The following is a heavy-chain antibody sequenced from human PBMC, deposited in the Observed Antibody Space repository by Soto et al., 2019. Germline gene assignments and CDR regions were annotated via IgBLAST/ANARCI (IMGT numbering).Heavy chain of an antibody. J-gene: IGHJ4*02. D-gene: IGHD2-15*01. V-gene: IGHV4-30-4*01. CDR1: GGSLSSGDYY. CDR2: IYYSGST. CDR3: ARARGARYFDY. Sequence: PSETLSLTCTVSGGSLSSGDYYRSWIRQPPGKGLEWIGYIYYSGSTYYNPSLKSRVTISVDTSKNQFSLKLSSVTAADTAVYYCARARGARYFDYWAQGTLVNVSS.